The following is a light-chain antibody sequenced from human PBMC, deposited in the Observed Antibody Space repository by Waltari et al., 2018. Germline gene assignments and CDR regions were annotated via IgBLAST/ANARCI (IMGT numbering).Light chain of an antibody. CDR3: QQRSNWPYT. CDR1: QTVRPC. J-gene: IGKJ2*01. V-gene: IGKV3-11*01. Sequence: SCRAGQTVRPCLAWYKQKPSQAPRLLIFESSSRATGILAKFRGSGSGTDFTLTVSNLEPEDFAVYYCQQRSNWPYTFGQGTRVDIK. CDR2: ESS.